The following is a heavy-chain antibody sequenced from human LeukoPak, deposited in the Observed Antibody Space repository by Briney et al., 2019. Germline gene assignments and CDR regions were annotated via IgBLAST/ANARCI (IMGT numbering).Heavy chain of an antibody. Sequence: ASVKVSCKASGYTFTGYYIHWVRQAPGQGLEWMGLINPSGGSTKFAQKFQGRLTMTRDMSTSTVYMELSSLRSEDTAVYYCARDGGQENDVILTGFSYYYSMDVWGKGTTATVSS. CDR1: GYTFTGYY. J-gene: IGHJ6*03. V-gene: IGHV1-46*01. CDR2: INPSGGST. CDR3: ARDGGQENDVILTGFSYYYSMDV. D-gene: IGHD3-9*01.